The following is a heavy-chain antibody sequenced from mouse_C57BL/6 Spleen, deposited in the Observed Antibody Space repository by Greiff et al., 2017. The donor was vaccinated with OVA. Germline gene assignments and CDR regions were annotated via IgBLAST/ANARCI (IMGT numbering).Heavy chain of an antibody. Sequence: EVQRVESGGGLVQPGGSLSLSCAASGFTFTDYYMSWVRQPPGKALEWLGFIRNKANGYTTEYSASVKGRFTISRDNSQSILYRQMNALRAEDSATYYCARSPGRGRAVHFDYWGQGTTLTVSS. D-gene: IGHD3-3*01. V-gene: IGHV7-3*01. J-gene: IGHJ2*01. CDR2: IRNKANGYTT. CDR1: GFTFTDYY. CDR3: ARSPGRGRAVHFDY.